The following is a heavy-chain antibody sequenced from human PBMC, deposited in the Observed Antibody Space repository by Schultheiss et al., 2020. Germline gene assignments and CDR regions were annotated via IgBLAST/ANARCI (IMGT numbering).Heavy chain of an antibody. J-gene: IGHJ4*02. CDR2: IWYDGSNK. CDR3: ARVRGDYVEGYNFDY. V-gene: IGHV3-33*01. Sequence: GGSLRLSCAASGFTFSSYGMHWVRQAPGKGLEWVAVIWYDGSNKYYPGSVKGRFTISRENAKNTLYLQMNSLRAEDTAVYYCARVRGDYVEGYNFDYWGQGTLVTVSS. CDR1: GFTFSSYG. D-gene: IGHD4-17*01.